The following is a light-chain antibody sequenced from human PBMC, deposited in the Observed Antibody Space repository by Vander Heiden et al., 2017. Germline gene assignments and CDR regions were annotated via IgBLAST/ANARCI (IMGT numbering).Light chain of an antibody. Sequence: SVSVSPGQTARITCSGDRLGDKYACWYQQKPGQSPVLVIYQDNRRPSGIPERFSGSTSANTATLTISGTQPMDEADYYCQAWDNNIMMFGGGTKLTVL. CDR2: QDN. V-gene: IGLV3-1*01. CDR3: QAWDNNIMM. CDR1: RLGDKY. J-gene: IGLJ3*02.